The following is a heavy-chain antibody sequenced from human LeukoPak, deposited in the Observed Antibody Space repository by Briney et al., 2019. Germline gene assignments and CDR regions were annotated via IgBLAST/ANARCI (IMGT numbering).Heavy chain of an antibody. CDR1: GYTFTGYY. J-gene: IGHJ1*01. CDR2: INPNSGGT. D-gene: IGHD1-26*01. Sequence: ASVKVSCKASGYTFTGYYMHWVRQAPGQGLEWMGWINPNSGGTNYAQKFQGRVTMTRDTSISTAYMELSRLRSDDTAVYYCARSGEKWELNEYFQHWGQGILVTVSS. CDR3: ARSGEKWELNEYFQH. V-gene: IGHV1-2*02.